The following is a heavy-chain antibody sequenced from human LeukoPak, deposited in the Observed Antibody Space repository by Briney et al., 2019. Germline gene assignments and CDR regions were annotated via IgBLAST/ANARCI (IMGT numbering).Heavy chain of an antibody. Sequence: GGSLRLSCTASGFSFSSYGMNWVRQAPGKGLEWVSCISSSSSYKNYADSVKGRFTISRDNDRNSLYLRMNSLRAEDTAVYYCARGSATVTTDLDDWGQGTLVIVSS. D-gene: IGHD4-17*01. J-gene: IGHJ4*02. CDR1: GFSFSSYG. CDR2: ISSSSSYK. CDR3: ARGSATVTTDLDD. V-gene: IGHV3-21*06.